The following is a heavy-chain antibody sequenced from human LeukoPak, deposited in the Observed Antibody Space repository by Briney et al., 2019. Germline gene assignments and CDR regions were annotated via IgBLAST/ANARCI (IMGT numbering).Heavy chain of an antibody. Sequence: ASVKVSCKASGYTFTGYYMHWVRQAPGQGLEWMGWINPNSGGTNYAQKFQGRVTMTRDTSISTAYMELSRLRSDDTAVCYCAREGQQLVNWFDPWGQGTLVTVSS. CDR2: INPNSGGT. V-gene: IGHV1-2*02. D-gene: IGHD6-13*01. J-gene: IGHJ5*02. CDR3: AREGQQLVNWFDP. CDR1: GYTFTGYY.